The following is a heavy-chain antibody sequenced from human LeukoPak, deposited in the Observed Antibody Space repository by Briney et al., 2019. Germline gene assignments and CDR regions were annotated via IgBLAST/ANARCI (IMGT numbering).Heavy chain of an antibody. D-gene: IGHD3-10*01. Sequence: PGGSLRLSCAASGFTFSSYAMHWVRQAPGKGLEYVSAISSNGGSTYYANSVKGRFTISRDNSKNTLYLQMGSLRAEDTAVYYCAKVKVRGVIDYWGQGTLVTVSS. J-gene: IGHJ4*02. CDR3: AKVKVRGVIDY. V-gene: IGHV3-64*01. CDR2: ISSNGGST. CDR1: GFTFSSYA.